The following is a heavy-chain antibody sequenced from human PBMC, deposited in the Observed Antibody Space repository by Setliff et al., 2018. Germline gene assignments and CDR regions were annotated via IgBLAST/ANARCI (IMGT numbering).Heavy chain of an antibody. CDR2: IYYSGST. CDR1: GGSISSSSYY. Sequence: SETLSLTCTVSGGSISSSSYYWGWIRQPPGKGLEWIGSIYYSGSTYYNPSLKSRVTISVDTSKNQFSLKLSSVTAADTAVYYCASTPDGDLYYNFWSGYYLTLDYWGQGT. CDR3: ASTPDGDLYYNFWSGYYLTLDY. V-gene: IGHV4-39*07. D-gene: IGHD3-3*01. J-gene: IGHJ4*02.